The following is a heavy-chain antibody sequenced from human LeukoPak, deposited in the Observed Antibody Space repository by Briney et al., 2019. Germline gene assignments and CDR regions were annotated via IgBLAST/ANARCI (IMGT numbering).Heavy chain of an antibody. V-gene: IGHV4-34*01. Sequence: SETLSLTCAVYGGSFSGYYWSWIRQPPGKGLEWIGEINHSGSTNYNPSLKSRVTISVDTSKNQFSLKLSSVTAADTAVYYCASQTQHDYGDYGWYFDLWGRGTLVTVSS. CDR2: INHSGST. CDR3: ASQTQHDYGDYGWYFDL. CDR1: GGSFSGYY. J-gene: IGHJ2*01. D-gene: IGHD4-17*01.